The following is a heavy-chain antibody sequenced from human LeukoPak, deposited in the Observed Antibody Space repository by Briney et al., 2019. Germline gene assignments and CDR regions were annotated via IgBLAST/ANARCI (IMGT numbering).Heavy chain of an antibody. CDR1: GFTFSGYA. CDR2: ISYDGSNK. D-gene: IGHD5-18*01. J-gene: IGHJ6*03. CDR3: ARGVGYSYGYDYYYYMDV. V-gene: IGHV3-30*04. Sequence: GGSLRLSCAASGFTFSGYAMHWVRQAPGKGLEWVAIISYDGSNKYYADSVKGRFTISRDNSKNTLYLQMNSLRAEDTTVYYCARGVGYSYGYDYYYYMDVWGKGTTVTVSS.